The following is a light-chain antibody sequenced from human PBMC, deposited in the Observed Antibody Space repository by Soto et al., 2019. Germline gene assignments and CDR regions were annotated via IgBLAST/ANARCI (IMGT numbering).Light chain of an antibody. CDR1: QSVNNY. J-gene: IGKJ4*01. Sequence: EIVLPQSPATLSSSPGERATLSCRASQSVNNYLAWYQQKPGQAPMLLLQDASNRAHGIPARFSVPGSGTDCTLAISSLEPEDCAVYYCQQRSNWPPLTVGGGTKVEIK. CDR3: QQRSNWPPLT. CDR2: DAS. V-gene: IGKV3-11*01.